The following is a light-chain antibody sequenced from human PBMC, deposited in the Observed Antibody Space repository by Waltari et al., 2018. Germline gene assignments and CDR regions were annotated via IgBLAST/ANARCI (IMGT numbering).Light chain of an antibody. CDR1: QGISTY. Sequence: DIQLTQSPSSLSAYVADRVTITCRPSQGISTYLAWHQQQPGKAPKVLIHAASTLQSEVPSRFSGSGSGTEFTLTYCSLQPEDFATYCCQQLNSYPLTFGGGTKVEI. V-gene: IGKV1-9*01. CDR2: AAS. CDR3: QQLNSYPLT. J-gene: IGKJ4*01.